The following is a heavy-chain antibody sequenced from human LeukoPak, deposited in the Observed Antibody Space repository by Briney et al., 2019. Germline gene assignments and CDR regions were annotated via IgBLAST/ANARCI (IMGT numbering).Heavy chain of an antibody. V-gene: IGHV3-30*03. Sequence: GRSLRLSCAASGFTFSSYGMHWVRQAPGKGLEWVAVISYDGSNKYYADSVKGRFTISRDNAKNSLFLQMNSLRAEDTAVYYCTRGSEVVPAADNWFDPWGQGTLVTVSS. J-gene: IGHJ5*02. D-gene: IGHD2-2*01. CDR2: ISYDGSNK. CDR1: GFTFSSYG. CDR3: TRGSEVVPAADNWFDP.